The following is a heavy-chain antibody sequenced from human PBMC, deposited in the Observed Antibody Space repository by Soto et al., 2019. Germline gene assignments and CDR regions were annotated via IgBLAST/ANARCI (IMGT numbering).Heavy chain of an antibody. CDR1: GYTFTGYY. V-gene: IGHV1-2*04. CDR2: INPNSGGT. J-gene: IGHJ4*02. D-gene: IGHD3-10*01. CDR3: ARGRDGGELLFDY. Sequence: ASVKVSCKASGYTFTGYYMHWVRQAPGQGLEWMGWINPNSGGTNYAQKFQGWVTMTRDTSISTAYMELSRLRSDDTAVYYCARGRDGGELLFDYWGQGTLVTVSS.